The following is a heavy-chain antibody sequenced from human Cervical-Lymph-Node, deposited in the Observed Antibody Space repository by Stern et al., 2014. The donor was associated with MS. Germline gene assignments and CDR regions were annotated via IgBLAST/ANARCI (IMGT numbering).Heavy chain of an antibody. J-gene: IGHJ4*02. CDR3: ARQGSTGIDQ. Sequence: VQLVESGAEVKKPGESLKISCKGSGYSFTTYWLGWVRQKPGKGLEWMGLLFSADSAPPYTPSFAGPVTLPTATSTTSLQWSTLKAADTAIYYCARQGSTGIDQWGQGTPVTVSS. CDR1: GYSFTTYW. D-gene: IGHD3-10*01. V-gene: IGHV5-51*01. CDR2: LFSADSAP.